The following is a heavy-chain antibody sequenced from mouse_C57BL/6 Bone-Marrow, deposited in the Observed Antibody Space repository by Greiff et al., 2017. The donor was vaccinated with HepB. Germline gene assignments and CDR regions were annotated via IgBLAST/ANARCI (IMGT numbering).Heavy chain of an antibody. J-gene: IGHJ1*03. V-gene: IGHV1-82*01. CDR2: IYPGDGDT. D-gene: IGHD2-5*01. Sequence: VQLQQSGPELVKPGASVKISCKASGYAFSSSWMNWVKQRPGKGLEWIGRIYPGDGDTNYNGKFKGKATLTADKSSSTAYMQLSSLTSEDSAVYFCARPDYYSNSFDVWGTGTTVTVSS. CDR3: ARPDYYSNSFDV. CDR1: GYAFSSSW.